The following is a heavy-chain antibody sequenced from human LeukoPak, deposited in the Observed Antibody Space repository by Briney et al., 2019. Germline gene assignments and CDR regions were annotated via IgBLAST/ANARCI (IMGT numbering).Heavy chain of an antibody. Sequence: ASLKGSCKASGYTFTSYGISWVRQAPGQGLEWMGWISAYNGNTNYAQKLQGRVTMTTDTSTSTAYMELRSLGSDDTAVYYCARGSRPYDFWIWGQGTLVTVSS. J-gene: IGHJ4*02. CDR1: GYTFTSYG. CDR3: ARGSRPYDFWI. D-gene: IGHD3-3*01. CDR2: ISAYNGNT. V-gene: IGHV1-18*01.